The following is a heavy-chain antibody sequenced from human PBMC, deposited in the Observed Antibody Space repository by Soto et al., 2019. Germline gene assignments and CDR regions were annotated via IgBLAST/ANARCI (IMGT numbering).Heavy chain of an antibody. CDR1: GFSISTSGVG. J-gene: IGHJ5*02. D-gene: IGHD1-1*01. Sequence: QITLKESGPTRVKPTQTLALTCNFSGFSISTSGVGVGWIRQSPGKALEWLAVIYWDDDKRYNPSLRSRITISKGTSKNEVVLLMTNMDPVDTGTYYCVHRRPWSSNWNSGWFDPWGQGTLVTVSS. CDR2: IYWDDDK. CDR3: VHRRPWSSNWNSGWFDP. V-gene: IGHV2-5*02.